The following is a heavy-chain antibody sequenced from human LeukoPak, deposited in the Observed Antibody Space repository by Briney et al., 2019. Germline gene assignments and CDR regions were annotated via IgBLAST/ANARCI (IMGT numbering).Heavy chain of an antibody. CDR2: IYPGDSDT. Sequence: GGSLKISCKGSGYIFNSYWIVWVRQVPGKGLEWMGIIYPGDSDTRYSPSFQGQVTISADKSLSTAYLQWSSLQASDTAMYYCARQRSGSYFPDLYDYWGQGALATVPS. D-gene: IGHD1-26*01. J-gene: IGHJ4*02. CDR3: ARQRSGSYFPDLYDY. CDR1: GYIFNSYW. V-gene: IGHV5-51*01.